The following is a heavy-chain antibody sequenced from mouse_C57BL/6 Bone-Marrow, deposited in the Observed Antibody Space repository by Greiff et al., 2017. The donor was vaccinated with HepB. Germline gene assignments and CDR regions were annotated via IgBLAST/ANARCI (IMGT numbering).Heavy chain of an antibody. CDR3: ASYYYGSSSYAMDY. Sequence: VHVKQSVAELVRPGASVKLSCTASGFNIKNTYMHWVKQRPEQGLEWIGRIDPANGNTKYAPKFQGKATITADTSSNTAYLQLSSLTSEDTAIYYCASYYYGSSSYAMDYWGQGTSVTVSS. CDR2: IDPANGNT. CDR1: GFNIKNTY. J-gene: IGHJ4*01. V-gene: IGHV14-3*01. D-gene: IGHD1-1*01.